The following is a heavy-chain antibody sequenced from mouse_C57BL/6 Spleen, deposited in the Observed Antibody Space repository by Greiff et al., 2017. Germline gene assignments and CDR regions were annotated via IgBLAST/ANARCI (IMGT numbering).Heavy chain of an antibody. D-gene: IGHD2-5*01. CDR3: ARQDYSNPMDY. V-gene: IGHV5-12*01. CDR1: GFTFSDYY. CDR2: ISNGGGST. Sequence: EVKLVESGGGLVQPGGSPKLSCAASGFTFSDYYMYWVRQTPEKRLEWVAYISNGGGSTYYPDTVKGRFTISRDNDKNTLYLQMSRLKSEDTAMYYCARQDYSNPMDYWGQGTSVTVSS. J-gene: IGHJ4*01.